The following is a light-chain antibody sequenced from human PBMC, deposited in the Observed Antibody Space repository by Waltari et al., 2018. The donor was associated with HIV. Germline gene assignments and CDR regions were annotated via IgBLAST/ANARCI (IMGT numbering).Light chain of an antibody. V-gene: IGLV2-23*02. Sequence: QSALTQPASVSGSPGQSITISCTGASSDVGTYDLVSWYQHLPGKAPKLMIYEVTKRPSGVSNRFSGSQSGNTASLTISGLQTDDEADYYCCTFAGSSTPVVFGGGTK. J-gene: IGLJ2*01. CDR3: CTFAGSSTPVV. CDR2: EVT. CDR1: SSDVGTYDL.